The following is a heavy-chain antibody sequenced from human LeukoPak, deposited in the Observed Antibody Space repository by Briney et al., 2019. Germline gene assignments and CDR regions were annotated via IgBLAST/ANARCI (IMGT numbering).Heavy chain of an antibody. CDR3: AEDRLPPLY. Sequence: PSGSLRLSCAASGVTFSSNAMSWGRHPPPKGLEWVSAISGSGGSRYYSDSVKSRFTISRDNSKNTLYLQMNRLRAEETAVYYCAEDRLPPLYWGQGTLVTVSS. D-gene: IGHD5-12*01. J-gene: IGHJ4*02. V-gene: IGHV3-23*01. CDR2: ISGSGGSR. CDR1: GVTFSSNA.